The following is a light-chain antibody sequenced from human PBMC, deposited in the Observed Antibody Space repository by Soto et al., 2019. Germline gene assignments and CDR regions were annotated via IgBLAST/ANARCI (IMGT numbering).Light chain of an antibody. CDR3: QQYHSSPPGT. V-gene: IGKV3-20*01. CDR2: GAS. CDR1: QSVSSSY. Sequence: IVLTQSPGTLSLSPGERATLSCRASQSVSSSYLAWYQQKPGQAPRLLIYGASTRATGIPDRFSGSGSGTDFTLTISRLEPEDFAVYYCQQYHSSPPGTFGQGTKVEIK. J-gene: IGKJ1*01.